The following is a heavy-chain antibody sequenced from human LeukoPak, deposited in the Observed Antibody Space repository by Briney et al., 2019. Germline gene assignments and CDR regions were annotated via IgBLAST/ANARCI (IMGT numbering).Heavy chain of an antibody. Sequence: ASVKVSCKASGYTFTSYDINWVRQAPGQGLEWMGWINPNSGGTNYAQKFQGRVTMTRDTSISTAYMELSRLRSDDTAVYYCAREFPRDQIHLRGYSGYGSYYYYMDVWGKGTTVTVSS. CDR1: GYTFTSYD. CDR3: AREFPRDQIHLRGYSGYGSYYYYMDV. V-gene: IGHV1-2*02. J-gene: IGHJ6*03. CDR2: INPNSGGT. D-gene: IGHD5-12*01.